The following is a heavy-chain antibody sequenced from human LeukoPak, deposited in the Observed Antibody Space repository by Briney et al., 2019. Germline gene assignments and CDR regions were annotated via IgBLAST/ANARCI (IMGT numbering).Heavy chain of an antibody. CDR1: GFTFSSYA. V-gene: IGHV3-23*01. Sequence: GGSLRLSCAASGFTFSSYAMSWVRQAPGKGLEWVSAISGSGGSTYYADSVKGRFTISRDNSKNTLYLQMNSLRAEDTAVYYCAKLPRGYPSGGSCYFDYWGQGTLVTVSS. CDR2: ISGSGGST. CDR3: AKLPRGYPSGGSCYFDY. J-gene: IGHJ4*02. D-gene: IGHD2-15*01.